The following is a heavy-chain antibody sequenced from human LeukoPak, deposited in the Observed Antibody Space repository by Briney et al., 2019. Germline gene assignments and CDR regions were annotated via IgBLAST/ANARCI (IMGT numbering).Heavy chain of an antibody. CDR3: AKAPTRGSSSWYPYYYCGMDV. CDR2: ISWNSGSI. Sequence: GGSLRLSCAASGFTFDDYAMHWVRQAPGKGLEWVSGISWNSGSIGYADSVKGRFTISRDNAKNSLYLQMNSLRAEDTALYYCAKAPTRGSSSWYPYYYCGMDVWGQGTTVTVSS. V-gene: IGHV3-9*01. CDR1: GFTFDDYA. J-gene: IGHJ6*02. D-gene: IGHD6-13*01.